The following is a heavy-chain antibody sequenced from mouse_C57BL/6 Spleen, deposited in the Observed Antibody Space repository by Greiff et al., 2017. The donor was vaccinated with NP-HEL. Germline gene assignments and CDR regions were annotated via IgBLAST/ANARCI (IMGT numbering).Heavy chain of an antibody. Sequence: EVQLQQSGAELVRPGASVKLSCTASGFNIKDDYMHWVKQRPEQGLEWIGWIDPENGDTEYASKFQGKATITADTSSNTAYLQLSSLTSEDTAVYYSTARRSRLAYWSQGTRVTVSA. V-gene: IGHV14-4*01. CDR3: TARRSRLAY. J-gene: IGHJ3*01. CDR1: GFNIKDDY. CDR2: IDPENGDT. D-gene: IGHD1-1*01.